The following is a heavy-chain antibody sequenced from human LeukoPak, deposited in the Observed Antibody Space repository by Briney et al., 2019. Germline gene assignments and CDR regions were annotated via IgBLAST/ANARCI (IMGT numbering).Heavy chain of an antibody. D-gene: IGHD5-18*01. Sequence: SETLSLTCTVSGGSISSYYWSWIRQPPGKGLEWIGYIYYSGSTNSNPSLKSRVTISVDTSKNQFSLKLSSVTAADTAVYYCARQMDTAMVTGHYYYYMDVWGKGTTVTVSS. J-gene: IGHJ6*03. V-gene: IGHV4-59*08. CDR3: ARQMDTAMVTGHYYYYMDV. CDR1: GGSISSYY. CDR2: IYYSGST.